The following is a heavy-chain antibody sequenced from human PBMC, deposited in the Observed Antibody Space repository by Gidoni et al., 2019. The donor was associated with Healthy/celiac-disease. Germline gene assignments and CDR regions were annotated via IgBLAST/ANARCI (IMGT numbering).Heavy chain of an antibody. CDR3: ARDRDTAAGYYYYGMDV. CDR2: ISSSSSYI. V-gene: IGHV3-21*01. Sequence: EVQLVESGGGLVKPGGSLRLSCAASGFTFSSYSMNWVRQAPGKGLEWVSSISSSSSYIYYADSVNGRFTISRDNAKNSLYLQMNSLRAEDTAVYYCARDRDTAAGYYYYGMDVWGQGTTVTVSS. CDR1: GFTFSSYS. D-gene: IGHD5-18*01. J-gene: IGHJ6*02.